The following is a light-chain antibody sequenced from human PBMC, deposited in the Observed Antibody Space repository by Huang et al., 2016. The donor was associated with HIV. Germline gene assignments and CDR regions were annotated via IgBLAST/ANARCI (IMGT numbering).Light chain of an antibody. CDR2: ELF. J-gene: IGKJ2*01. Sequence: DIVMPQTPLSLSVTPGQPASISCKSSQGLLYREKIYLYWYLQKPGQSPQLLIYELFNRFSGVPDRFSGSGSPTDFTLKISRVETEDVGVYYCMQGKQLPYTFGQGTRLEIK. CDR3: MQGKQLPYT. V-gene: IGKV2-29*02. CDR1: QGLLYREKIY.